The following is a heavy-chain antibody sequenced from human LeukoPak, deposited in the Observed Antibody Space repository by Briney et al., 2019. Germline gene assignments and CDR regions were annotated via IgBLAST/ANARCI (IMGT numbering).Heavy chain of an antibody. CDR2: IIPIFGTA. V-gene: IGHV1-69*13. CDR3: AIHHSGYGHFDY. J-gene: IGHJ4*02. D-gene: IGHD5-12*01. Sequence: SVKVSCKASGGTFSSYAISWVRQAPGQGLEWMGGIIPIFGTANYAQKFQGRVTITADESTSTAYMELSSLRSEDTAVYYCAIHHSGYGHFDYWGLGTLVTVSS. CDR1: GGTFSSYA.